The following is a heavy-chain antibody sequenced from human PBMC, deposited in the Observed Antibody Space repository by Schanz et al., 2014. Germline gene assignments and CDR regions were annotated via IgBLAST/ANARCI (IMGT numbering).Heavy chain of an antibody. CDR1: GFNSDDYA. D-gene: IGHD1-1*01. J-gene: IGHJ5*02. CDR2: IPWNGAAI. Sequence: EVQVVESGGGLVQPGGSLRLSCTASGFNSDDYAMHWVRQAPGKGLEWVSNIPWNGAAIGYAGSVRRRFTISRDSAKNSLFLQMNSLRPEDTAVYYCARGRVLESWGQGTLVTVSS. V-gene: IGHV3-9*02. CDR3: ARGRVLES.